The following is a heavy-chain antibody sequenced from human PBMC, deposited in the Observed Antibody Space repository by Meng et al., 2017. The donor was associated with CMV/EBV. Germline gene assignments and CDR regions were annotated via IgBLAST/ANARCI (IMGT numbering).Heavy chain of an antibody. CDR1: GYSFSGYE. D-gene: IGHD1-7*01. CDR3: ARVLRQTSDFDD. Sequence: CKASGYSFSGYEMRWVRQGPGQGLEWMGWINPNSGGTNFAQKFQGRVTMTRDTSISTAYMELSRLRSDDTAVYYCARVLRQTSDFDDWGQGTLVTVSS. CDR2: INPNSGGT. V-gene: IGHV1-2*02. J-gene: IGHJ4*02.